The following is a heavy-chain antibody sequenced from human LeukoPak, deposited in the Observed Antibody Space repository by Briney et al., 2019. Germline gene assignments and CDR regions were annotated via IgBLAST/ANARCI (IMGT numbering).Heavy chain of an antibody. CDR1: GFTVSSNY. V-gene: IGHV3-66*01. Sequence: PGGSLRLSCAASGFTVSSNYMSWVRQAPGKGLEWVSVIYSGGSTYYADSVKGRFTISRDNSKNTLYLQMNSLRAEDTAVYYCARSRGGYDILTGYYLGEFDYWGQGTLVTVSS. D-gene: IGHD3-9*01. CDR2: IYSGGST. J-gene: IGHJ4*02. CDR3: ARSRGGYDILTGYYLGEFDY.